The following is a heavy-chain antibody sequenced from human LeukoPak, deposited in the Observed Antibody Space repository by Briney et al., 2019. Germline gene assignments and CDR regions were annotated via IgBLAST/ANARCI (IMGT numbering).Heavy chain of an antibody. Sequence: GGSLRLSCAAYGFTFSAYWMTWVRQAPGKGLEWVANIKEDGSEKYYVDSVRGRFTISRDNAKNSLYLHMNSLRAEDTAVYYCARVHHSSSWGTDDCWGQGTLVAVSS. V-gene: IGHV3-7*01. CDR2: IKEDGSEK. CDR1: GFTFSAYW. CDR3: ARVHHSSSWGTDDC. D-gene: IGHD6-13*01. J-gene: IGHJ4*02.